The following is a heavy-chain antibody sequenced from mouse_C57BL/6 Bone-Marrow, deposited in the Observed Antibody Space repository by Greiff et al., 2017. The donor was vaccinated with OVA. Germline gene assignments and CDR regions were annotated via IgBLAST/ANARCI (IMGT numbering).Heavy chain of an antibody. CDR3: TIYDASY. V-gene: IGHV1-15*01. CDR1: GYTFTDYE. CDR2: IDPETGGT. J-gene: IGHJ2*01. Sequence: VQLQESGAELVRPGASVTLSCKASGYTFTDYEMHWVKQTPVHGLEWIGAIDPETGGTAYNQKFKGKAILTADKSSSTAYMELRSLTSEDSAVYYCTIYDASYWGQGTTLTVSS. D-gene: IGHD2-3*01.